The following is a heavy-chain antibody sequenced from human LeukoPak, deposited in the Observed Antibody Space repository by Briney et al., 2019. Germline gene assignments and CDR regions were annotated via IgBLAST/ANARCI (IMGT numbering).Heavy chain of an antibody. J-gene: IGHJ4*02. Sequence: GASVKVSCKASGYTFTGYYMHWVRQAPGQGLEWMGCINPNNGDPHYAQKFQGRVTMTRDTSISTAYMELSSLRSDDTAFYYCTRDASRTHFDSWGQGTLVTVSS. CDR2: INPNNGDP. CDR1: GYTFTGYY. CDR3: TRDASRTHFDS. V-gene: IGHV1-2*02. D-gene: IGHD6-13*01.